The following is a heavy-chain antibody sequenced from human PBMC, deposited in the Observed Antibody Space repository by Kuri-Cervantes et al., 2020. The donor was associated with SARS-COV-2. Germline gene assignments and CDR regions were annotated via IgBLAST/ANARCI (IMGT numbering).Heavy chain of an antibody. CDR2: INPNSGGT. CDR3: ATGFYRAMVPEEDYYYGMDV. J-gene: IGHJ6*02. Sequence: ASVKVSCKASGYTFTGYYMHWVRQAPGQGLEWVGWINPNSGGTNYAQKFQGWVTMTRDTSISTAYMELSSLRSEDTAVYYCATGFYRAMVPEEDYYYGMDVWGQGTTVTVSS. D-gene: IGHD5-18*01. V-gene: IGHV1-2*04. CDR1: GYTFTGYY.